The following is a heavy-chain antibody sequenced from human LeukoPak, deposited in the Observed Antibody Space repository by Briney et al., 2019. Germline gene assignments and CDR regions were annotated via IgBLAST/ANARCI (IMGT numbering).Heavy chain of an antibody. Sequence: SETLSLTCIVSGYSISSGYYWGWIRQPPGKGLEWIGNIYHSGITYYDLYNPSLKSRVIISVDTSKNHFSLKLSSVTAADTAVYFCATLLSSSYYFDYWGQGTLVTVSS. CDR3: ATLLSSSYYFDY. CDR1: GYSISSGYY. V-gene: IGHV4-38-2*02. J-gene: IGHJ4*02. D-gene: IGHD3-10*02. CDR2: IYHSGIT.